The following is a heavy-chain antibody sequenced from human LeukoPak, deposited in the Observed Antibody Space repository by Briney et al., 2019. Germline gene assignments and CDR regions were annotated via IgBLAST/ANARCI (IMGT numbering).Heavy chain of an antibody. V-gene: IGHV1-8*01. D-gene: IGHD3-16*02. CDR2: MNPNGGNT. Sequence: GASVKVSCKASGYTFTSYDINWVRQATGQGLEWMGWMNPNGGNTGYAQKFQGRVTMTRNTSISTAYMELSSLRSEDTAVYYCARVGGLYDYVWGSYRPFDYWGQGTLVTVSS. CDR3: ARVGGLYDYVWGSYRPFDY. CDR1: GYTFTSYD. J-gene: IGHJ4*02.